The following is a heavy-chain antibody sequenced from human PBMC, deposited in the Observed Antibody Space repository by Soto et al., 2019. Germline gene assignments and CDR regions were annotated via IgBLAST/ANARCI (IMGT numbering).Heavy chain of an antibody. V-gene: IGHV1-2*04. CDR3: ARGRYDFWSGYYTSSHYYYYGMDV. D-gene: IGHD3-3*01. CDR2: INPNSGGT. CDR1: GYTFTGYY. Sequence: ASVKVSCKASGYTFTGYYMHWVRQAPGQGLEWMGWINPNSGGTNYAQKFQGWVTMTRDTSISTAYMELSRLRSDDTAVYYCARGRYDFWSGYYTSSHYYYYGMDVWGQGTTVTVSS. J-gene: IGHJ6*02.